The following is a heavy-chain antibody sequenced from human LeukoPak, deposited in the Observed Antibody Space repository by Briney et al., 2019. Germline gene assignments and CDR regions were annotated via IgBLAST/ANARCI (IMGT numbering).Heavy chain of an antibody. J-gene: IGHJ4*02. CDR1: GFTFSSYA. V-gene: IGHV3-9*03. D-gene: IGHD3-22*01. CDR2: ISWNSGSI. Sequence: GGSLRLSCAASGFTFSSYAMSWVGQAPGKGLEWVSGISWNSGSIGYADSVKGRFTISRDNAKNSLYLQMNSLRAEDMALYYCAKDIGYYYDSSGYYDYWGQGTLVTVSS. CDR3: AKDIGYYYDSSGYYDY.